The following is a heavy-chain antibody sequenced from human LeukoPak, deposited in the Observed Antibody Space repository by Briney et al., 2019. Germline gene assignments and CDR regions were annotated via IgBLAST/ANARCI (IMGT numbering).Heavy chain of an antibody. CDR2: INHSGST. CDR3: ARGHSTRIIAVAAPGDYFDY. Sequence: SETLSLTCAVYGGSFSGYYWSWLRQPPGKGLEWIGEINHSGSTNCNPSLKSRATISVDTSKNQFSLKLGSVTAADTAVYYCARGHSTRIIAVAAPGDYFDYWGQGTLVTVSS. D-gene: IGHD6-19*01. J-gene: IGHJ4*02. V-gene: IGHV4-34*01. CDR1: GGSFSGYY.